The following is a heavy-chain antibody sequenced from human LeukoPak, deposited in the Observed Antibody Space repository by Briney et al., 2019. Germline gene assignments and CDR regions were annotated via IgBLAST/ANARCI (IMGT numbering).Heavy chain of an antibody. CDR1: GYTFTGYY. V-gene: IGHV1-2*02. CDR2: INPNSGGT. Sequence: ASVKVSCKASGYTFTGYYMHWVRQAPGQGLEWMGWINPNSGGTNYAQKFQGRVTMTRDTSISTVYMELSSLRSEDTAVYYCARVSGYDNSYNWFDPWGQGTLVTVSS. CDR3: ARVSGYDNSYNWFDP. D-gene: IGHD5-12*01. J-gene: IGHJ5*02.